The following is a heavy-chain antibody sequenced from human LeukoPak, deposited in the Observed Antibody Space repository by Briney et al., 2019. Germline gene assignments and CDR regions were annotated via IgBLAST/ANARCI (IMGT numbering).Heavy chain of an antibody. Sequence: PSETQSLTCAVSGGSISSGGYSWSWIRQPPGKGLEWIGYIYYSGSTYYNPSLKSRVTISVDTSKNQFSLKLSSVTAADTAVYYCARLEYYYDSRGQIDYWGQGTLVTVSS. D-gene: IGHD3-22*01. CDR3: ARLEYYYDSRGQIDY. V-gene: IGHV4-30-4*07. CDR1: GGSISSGGYS. CDR2: IYYSGST. J-gene: IGHJ4*02.